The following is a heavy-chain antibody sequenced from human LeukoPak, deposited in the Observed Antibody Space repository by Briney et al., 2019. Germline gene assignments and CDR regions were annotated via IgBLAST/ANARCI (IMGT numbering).Heavy chain of an antibody. J-gene: IGHJ4*02. CDR1: GFTFGDYA. CDR2: IRSKAYGGTT. D-gene: IGHD6-13*01. Sequence: GGSLRLSCTASGFTFGDYAMSWVRQAPGKGLEWVGFIRSKAYGGTTEYAASVKGRFTISRDDSKSIAYLQMNSLKTEDTAVYYCTRDHGYIAAASQGYFDYWGQGTLVTVSS. V-gene: IGHV3-49*04. CDR3: TRDHGYIAAASQGYFDY.